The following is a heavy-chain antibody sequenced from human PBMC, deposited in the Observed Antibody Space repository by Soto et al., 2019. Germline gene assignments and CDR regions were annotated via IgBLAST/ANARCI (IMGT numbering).Heavy chain of an antibody. CDR3: AKAEKSSAVAGYFDS. D-gene: IGHD6-19*01. Sequence: GGALRLSCADSKFMFSNYAMNWVRQAPGKGLEGGSAISGSGGITYYADSVKGRFTISRDNSKNTVYLQMNSLRGEDTAVSYCAKAEKSSAVAGYFDSWGQGTPAPVSP. CDR1: KFMFSNYA. J-gene: IGHJ4*02. CDR2: ISGSGGIT. V-gene: IGHV3-23*01.